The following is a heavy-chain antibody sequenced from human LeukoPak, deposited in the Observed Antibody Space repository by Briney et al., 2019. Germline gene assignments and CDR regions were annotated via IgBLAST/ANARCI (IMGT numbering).Heavy chain of an antibody. V-gene: IGHV1-3*01. CDR2: INPGNDNT. J-gene: IGHJ4*01. CDR3: ARDYDDYSYFDY. D-gene: IGHD4-17*01. Sequence: ASVKVSCKASGYTFTTYAIHWVRQAPGQRLEWMGWINPGNDNTNYSQKFQGRLTITRDTSASAAYMELSNLRSGDTAVYYCARDYDDYSYFDYWGHGTLVTVSS. CDR1: GYTFTTYA.